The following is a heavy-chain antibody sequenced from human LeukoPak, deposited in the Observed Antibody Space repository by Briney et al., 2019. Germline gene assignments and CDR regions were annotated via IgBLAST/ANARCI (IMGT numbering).Heavy chain of an antibody. V-gene: IGHV1-18*01. J-gene: IGHJ4*02. CDR2: ISAYTGNT. CDR1: GYTFISYA. D-gene: IGHD4-17*01. CDR3: ARGRFGDFVYFDY. Sequence: ASVKVSCKASGYTFISYAVSRVRQAPGQGLEWMGWISAYTGNTNSAQKFQGRVAMTTDTSTSTAYMELRSLRSDDTAVYYCARGRFGDFVYFDYWGQGTLVTVSS.